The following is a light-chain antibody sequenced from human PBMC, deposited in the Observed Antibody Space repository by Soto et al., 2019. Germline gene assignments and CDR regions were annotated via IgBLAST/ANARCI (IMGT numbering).Light chain of an antibody. CDR2: EGS. CDR3: CSYAGTSTFLYV. J-gene: IGLJ1*01. Sequence: SVLTRPATVSGSPGSSITISCTGTSSDVGSYNLVSWYQQHPGKAPKLMIYEGSKRPSGVSNRFSGSKSGNTASLTISGLQADDEADYYCCSYAGTSTFLYVFGTGTKVTVL. V-gene: IGLV2-23*03. CDR1: SSDVGSYNL.